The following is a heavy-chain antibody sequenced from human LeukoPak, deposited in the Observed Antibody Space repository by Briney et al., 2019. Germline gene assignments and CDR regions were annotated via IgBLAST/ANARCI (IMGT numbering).Heavy chain of an antibody. Sequence: GGSLRLSCAASGFILRSYNMNWARQAPGKGLEWVSSITSSGTYIFYADSVKGRFTISRDNAKNSLYLQMNSLRAEDTAVYYCATYSGTYRDNWGQGTLVTVSS. CDR1: GFILRSYN. CDR2: ITSSGTYI. V-gene: IGHV3-21*01. J-gene: IGHJ4*02. CDR3: ATYSGTYRDN. D-gene: IGHD1-26*01.